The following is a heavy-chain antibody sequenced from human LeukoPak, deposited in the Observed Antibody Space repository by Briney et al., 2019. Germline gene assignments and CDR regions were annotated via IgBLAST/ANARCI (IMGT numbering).Heavy chain of an antibody. CDR1: GGSISNFY. D-gene: IGHD2-15*01. CDR3: ARFPLRYCSGGSCYSPYYYYGMDV. V-gene: IGHV4-4*07. Sequence: SETLSLTCTVSGGSISNFYWSWIRQPAGQALEWIGRIYTSGSTNYNPSLKSRVTMSVDTSKNQFSLKLSSVTAADTAVYYCARFPLRYCSGGSCYSPYYYYGMDVWGQGTTVTVSS. CDR2: IYTSGST. J-gene: IGHJ6*02.